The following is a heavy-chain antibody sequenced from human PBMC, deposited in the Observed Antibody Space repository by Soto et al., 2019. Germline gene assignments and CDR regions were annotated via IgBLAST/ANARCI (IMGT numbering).Heavy chain of an antibody. Sequence: QVQLVQSGAEVKKPGSSVKVSCKASGGTFSNYAISWVRQAPGQGLEWMGGIIPISGTANYAQKFQGRVPITAGESTSTAYMELSSLRSEATAVYYCARSQGSSTSLDIYYDYYYGMDVWGQGSTVTVSS. CDR1: GGTFSNYA. CDR2: IIPISGTA. V-gene: IGHV1-69*01. J-gene: IGHJ6*02. D-gene: IGHD2-2*01. CDR3: ARSQGSSTSLDIYYDYYYGMDV.